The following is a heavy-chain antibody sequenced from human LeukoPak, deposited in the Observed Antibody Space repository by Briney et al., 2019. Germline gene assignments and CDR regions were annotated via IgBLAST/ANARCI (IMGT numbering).Heavy chain of an antibody. V-gene: IGHV4-4*09. J-gene: IGHJ5*02. CDR3: ARLRIAVASTVSALRTYWFDP. CDR2: ISTNGST. CDR1: GGSISSYY. D-gene: IGHD6-19*01. Sequence: SETLSLTCTVSGGSISSYYWSWIRQPPGKGLEWIWYISTNGSTNYSPSLKSRVTISVDTSKNQFSLRLGSVTAADTAVYYCARLRIAVASTVSALRTYWFDPWGQGTLVTVSS.